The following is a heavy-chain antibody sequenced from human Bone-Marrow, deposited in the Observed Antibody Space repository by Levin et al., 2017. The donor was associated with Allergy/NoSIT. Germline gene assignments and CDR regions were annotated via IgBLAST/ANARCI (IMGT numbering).Heavy chain of an antibody. Sequence: ASVKVSCKASGYPFTKDFMHWVRQAPGQGLEWMGVINPNGGNTSYPQKFQGRVTMTGDTSTVYMELRSLRSEDTAVYYCAKETILGGVNSYTGMDVWGQGTTVIVSS. J-gene: IGHJ6*02. V-gene: IGHV1-46*01. CDR3: AKETILGGVNSYTGMDV. CDR1: GYPFTKDF. CDR2: INPNGGNT. D-gene: IGHD3-3*02.